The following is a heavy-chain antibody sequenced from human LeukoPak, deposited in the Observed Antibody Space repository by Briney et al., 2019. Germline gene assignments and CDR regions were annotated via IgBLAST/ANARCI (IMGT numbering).Heavy chain of an antibody. CDR1: GFTFSNYA. J-gene: IGHJ4*02. CDR2: VSSSGDTP. Sequence: PGGPLRLSCAASGFTFSNYAMTWVRQVPGKGLEWVSGVSSSGDTPYYADSVKGRFTISRDNSKNTLYLQMNSLRAEDTAVYYCAKDQAEYYYDSSGYWLYWGQGTLVTVSS. D-gene: IGHD3-22*01. V-gene: IGHV3-23*01. CDR3: AKDQAEYYYDSSGYWLY.